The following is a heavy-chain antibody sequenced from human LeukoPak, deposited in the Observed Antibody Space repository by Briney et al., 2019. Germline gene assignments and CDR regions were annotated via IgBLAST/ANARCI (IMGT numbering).Heavy chain of an antibody. CDR1: GYTFTIYA. D-gene: IGHD6-19*01. V-gene: IGHV1-3*01. J-gene: IGHJ4*02. Sequence: ASVKVSCKACGYTFTIYAMHWVRQAPGQRLEWMGWINAGSGNTKYSQKFQGRVTITRDTSASTAYMELSSLRSEDTAVYYCAREWEGIAVLYGSRYFDYWGQGTLVTVSS. CDR3: AREWEGIAVLYGSRYFDY. CDR2: INAGSGNT.